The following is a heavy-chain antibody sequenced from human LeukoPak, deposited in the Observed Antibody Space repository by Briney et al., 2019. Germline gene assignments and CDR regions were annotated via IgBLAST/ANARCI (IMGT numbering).Heavy chain of an antibody. CDR2: INPSGGST. V-gene: IGHV1-46*01. J-gene: IGHJ4*02. D-gene: IGHD3-22*01. CDR3: ARSYDSSGYYVH. Sequence: GASVKVSCKASGYTFTRYYMHWVRQAPGQGPQWMGIINPSGGSTSYAQKFQGRVTMTRDTSTSTVYMELSSLRSEDTAVYYCARSYDSSGYYVHWGQGTLVTVSS. CDR1: GYTFTRYY.